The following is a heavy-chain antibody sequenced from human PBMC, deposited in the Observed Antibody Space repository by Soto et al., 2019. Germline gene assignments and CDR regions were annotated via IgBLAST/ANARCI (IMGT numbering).Heavy chain of an antibody. CDR1: GGSISSYY. CDR3: ARGLDLFGELSGYMDV. D-gene: IGHD3-10*02. CDR2: IYYSGST. J-gene: IGHJ6*03. V-gene: IGHV4-59*08. Sequence: SETLSLTCTVSGGSISSYYWSWIRQPPGKGLEWIGYIYYSGSTNYNPSLKSRVTISVDTSKNQFSLKLSSVTAADTAVYYCARGLDLFGELSGYMDVWGKGTTVTVSS.